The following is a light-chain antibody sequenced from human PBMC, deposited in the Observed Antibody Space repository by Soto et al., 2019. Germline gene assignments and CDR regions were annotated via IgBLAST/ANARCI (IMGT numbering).Light chain of an antibody. Sequence: EIVLTQSPGTLSLSPGEGATLSCRASQSVSSRWLVWYQQKPGQAPRLLIYGASSRATGIPDRFSGSGSGTDFTLTISRLEPEDFAVYDCQQYGSSPNTFGQGTKVEMK. V-gene: IGKV3-20*01. J-gene: IGKJ2*01. CDR3: QQYGSSPNT. CDR1: QSVSSRW. CDR2: GAS.